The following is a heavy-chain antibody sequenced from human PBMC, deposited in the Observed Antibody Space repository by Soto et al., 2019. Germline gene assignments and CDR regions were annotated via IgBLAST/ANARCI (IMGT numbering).Heavy chain of an antibody. J-gene: IGHJ6*02. V-gene: IGHV3-30*18. Sequence: GGSLSLSCAASGFTFSSYGMHWVRQAPGKGLEWVAVISYDGSNKYYADSVKGRFTISRDNSKNTLYLQMNSLRAEDTAVYYCAKDRGYCTNGVCRQGMDVWGQGTTVTVSS. CDR2: ISYDGSNK. CDR3: AKDRGYCTNGVCRQGMDV. CDR1: GFTFSSYG. D-gene: IGHD2-8*01.